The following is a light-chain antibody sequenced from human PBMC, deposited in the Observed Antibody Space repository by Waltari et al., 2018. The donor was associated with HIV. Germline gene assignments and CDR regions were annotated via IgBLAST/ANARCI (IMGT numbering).Light chain of an antibody. CDR3: MQSAQFPVT. V-gene: IGKV2D-29*01. CDR1: ETLLHSDGKTY. Sequence: EIVMTQTPPSLSVTPGQAASISCKSSETLLHSDGKTYFYWYVQKTGLPPQLLFYEVSNRFAGVPDRFSGSGSRTDFTLILSRVEAEDVGVYYCMQSAQFPVTFGGGTKVEI. CDR2: EVS. J-gene: IGKJ4*01.